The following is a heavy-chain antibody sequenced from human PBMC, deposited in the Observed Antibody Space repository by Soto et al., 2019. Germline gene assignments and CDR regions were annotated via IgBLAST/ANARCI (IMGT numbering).Heavy chain of an antibody. CDR2: VSSHSSTT. Sequence: LRLSCAASGFTFSTYSMNWVRQAPGKGLEWVSYVSSHSSTTYYADSVKGRSSISRDNAQNSLSLQMNSLRDEDTAVYYCARDASGGSYLNYFDLWGQGTLVTVSS. V-gene: IGHV3-48*02. CDR1: GFTFSTYS. CDR3: ARDASGGSYLNYFDL. D-gene: IGHD6-19*01. J-gene: IGHJ5*02.